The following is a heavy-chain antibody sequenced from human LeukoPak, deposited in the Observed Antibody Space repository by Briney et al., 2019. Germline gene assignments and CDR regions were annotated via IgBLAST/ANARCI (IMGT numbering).Heavy chain of an antibody. Sequence: GGSLRLSCAASGFTFRSYGMHWVRQAPGKGLEWVTFIQYDGNNEYYADSVKGRFTISRDNSKNTLYLQMNSLRGEDTAVYYCAKDQSTSTSLDYWGQGTLVTVSS. CDR2: IQYDGNNE. CDR1: GFTFRSYG. J-gene: IGHJ4*02. D-gene: IGHD2-2*01. CDR3: AKDQSTSTSLDY. V-gene: IGHV3-30*02.